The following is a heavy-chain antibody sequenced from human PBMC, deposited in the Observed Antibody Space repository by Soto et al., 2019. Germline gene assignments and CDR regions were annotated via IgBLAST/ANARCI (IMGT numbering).Heavy chain of an antibody. D-gene: IGHD3-3*01. CDR3: ARHQLYPFWSGYFLHYYYYYYGMDV. CDR2: ISAYNGNT. Sequence: ASVKVSCKASGYTFTSYGISWVRQAPGQGLEWMGWISAYNGNTNYAQKLQGRVTMTTDTSTSTAYMELRSLRSDDTAVYYCARHQLYPFWSGYFLHYYYYYYGMDVWGQGTTVTVSS. V-gene: IGHV1-18*04. CDR1: GYTFTSYG. J-gene: IGHJ6*02.